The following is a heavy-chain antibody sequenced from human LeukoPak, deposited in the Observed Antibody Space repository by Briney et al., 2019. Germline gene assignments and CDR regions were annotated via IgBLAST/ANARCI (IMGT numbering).Heavy chain of an antibody. CDR3: ARSVEGYCRGGSCYYYSYYMDV. CDR2: IYHTGST. J-gene: IGHJ6*03. D-gene: IGHD2-15*01. V-gene: IGHV4-59*01. Sequence: SETLSLTCTVSGGSISSYYWGWIRQPPGKGLEWIGNIYHTGSTYYIPSLKSRVTISVDTSKNQFSLKLSSVTAADTAVYYCARSVEGYCRGGSCYYYSYYMDVWGKGTTVTVSS. CDR1: GGSISSYY.